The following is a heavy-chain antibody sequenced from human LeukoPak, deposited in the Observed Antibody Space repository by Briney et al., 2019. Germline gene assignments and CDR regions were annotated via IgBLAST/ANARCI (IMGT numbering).Heavy chain of an antibody. V-gene: IGHV4-34*01. CDR3: ARGNYYDSSGYYFDDY. J-gene: IGHJ4*02. CDR2: INHSGST. CDR1: GGSFSGYY. Sequence: SETLSLTCAVYGGSFSGYYWSWIRQPPGKGLEWIGEINHSGSTNYNPSLKSRVTISVDTSKNQFSLKLSSVTAADTAVYYCARGNYYDSSGYYFDDYWGQGTLVTVSS. D-gene: IGHD3-22*01.